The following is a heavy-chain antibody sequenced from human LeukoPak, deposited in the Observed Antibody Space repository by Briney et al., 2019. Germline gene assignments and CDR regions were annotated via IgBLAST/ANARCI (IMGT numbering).Heavy chain of an antibody. CDR1: GLTVSRNY. V-gene: IGHV3-53*05. CDR2: IYSGGST. J-gene: IGHJ5*02. CDR3: AKMAQATVVTPFEYNWFDP. Sequence: GGSLRLSCAASGLTVSRNYMSWVRQAPGKGLESVSVIYSGGSTYYAESVRGRFTISRDNSKNTLYLQMNSLRAEDTAVYYCAKMAQATVVTPFEYNWFDPWGQGTLVTVSS. D-gene: IGHD4-23*01.